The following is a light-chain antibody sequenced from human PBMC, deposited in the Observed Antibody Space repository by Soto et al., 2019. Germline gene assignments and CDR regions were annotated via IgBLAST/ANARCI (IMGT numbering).Light chain of an antibody. J-gene: IGKJ2*01. V-gene: IGKV3-15*01. CDR2: ASS. CDR3: QQYNNWPPYT. Sequence: EVVMTQSPATLSVSLGGRATLSCRASQSVSSDLAWYQQKPGQAPRLLIYASSTRATGVPDRFTGSGSGTEFTLTISSLLSEDCAVYYCQQYNNWPPYTFGQGTKVDI. CDR1: QSVSSD.